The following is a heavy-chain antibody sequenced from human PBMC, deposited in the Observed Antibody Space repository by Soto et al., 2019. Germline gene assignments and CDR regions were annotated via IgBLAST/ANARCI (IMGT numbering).Heavy chain of an antibody. Sequence: PSQTLSLSCAISGDSLSSNSAAWNWIRQSPSRGLEWLGRTYYRSKWYNDYAVSVKSRITINPDTSKNQFSLQLNSVTPEDTAVYYCARHRATWDYYYYYMDVWGKGTTVTVSS. V-gene: IGHV6-1*01. CDR2: TYYRSKWYN. CDR3: ARHRATWDYYYYYMDV. CDR1: GDSLSSNSAA. J-gene: IGHJ6*03. D-gene: IGHD7-27*01.